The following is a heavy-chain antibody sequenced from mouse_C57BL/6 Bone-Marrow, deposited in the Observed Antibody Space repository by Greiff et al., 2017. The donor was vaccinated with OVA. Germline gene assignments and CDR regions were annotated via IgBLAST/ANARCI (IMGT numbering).Heavy chain of an antibody. CDR1: GYAFSSSW. J-gene: IGHJ4*01. CDR2: IYPGDGDT. D-gene: IGHD2-2*01. CDR3: ARKWFRC. Sequence: QVQLQQSGPELVKPGASVKISCKASGYAFSSSWMNWVKQRPGKGLEWIGRIYPGDGDTNYNGKFKGKATLTADKSYSTAYMQLSILTSEDSAVYFCARKWFRCWGQGTSVSVSS. V-gene: IGHV1-82*01.